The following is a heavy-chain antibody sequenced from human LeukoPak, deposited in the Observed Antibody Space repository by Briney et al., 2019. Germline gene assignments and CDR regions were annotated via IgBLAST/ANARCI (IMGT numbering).Heavy chain of an antibody. D-gene: IGHD2-8*01. CDR1: GGSITSYY. CDR3: ARSNGAGFDF. Sequence: PSETLSLTCTVSGGSITSYYWSWIRQPPGKGLEWIAYIYYSGSINYNPSLKSRVTISVDTSRNQFSLRLISVTAADTAVYYCARSNGAGFDFWGKGTLVTVSS. V-gene: IGHV4-59*01. J-gene: IGHJ4*02. CDR2: IYYSGSI.